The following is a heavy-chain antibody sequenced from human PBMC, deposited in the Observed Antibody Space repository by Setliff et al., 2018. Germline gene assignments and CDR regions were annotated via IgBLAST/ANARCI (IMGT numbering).Heavy chain of an antibody. CDR2: ISVYNGDT. J-gene: IGHJ3*02. D-gene: IGHD3-22*01. V-gene: IGHV1-18*01. Sequence: ASVKVSCKASGYTFRNYAFAWVRQAPGQGLEWVGWISVYNGDTNYAQKFQGRVTITADKSTSTAYMELSSLRSEDTAVYYCARALITMIVVGAFDIWGQGTMVTVSS. CDR1: GYTFRNYA. CDR3: ARALITMIVVGAFDI.